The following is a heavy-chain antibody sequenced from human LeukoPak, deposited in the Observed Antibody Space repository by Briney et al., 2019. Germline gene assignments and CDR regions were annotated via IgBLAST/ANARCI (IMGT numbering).Heavy chain of an antibody. CDR2: ISGSGGST. CDR1: GFTFSDYY. CDR3: AKADTSITGTGDFDY. D-gene: IGHD1-7*01. V-gene: IGHV3-23*01. J-gene: IGHJ4*02. Sequence: GGSLRLSCAASGFTFSDYYMSWIRQAPGKGLEWVSAISGSGGSTYYADSVKGRFTISRDNSKNTLYLQMNSLRAEDTAVYYCAKADTSITGTGDFDYWGQGTLVTVSS.